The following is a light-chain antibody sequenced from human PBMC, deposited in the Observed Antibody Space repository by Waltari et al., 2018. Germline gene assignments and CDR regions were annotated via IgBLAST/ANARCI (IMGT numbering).Light chain of an antibody. CDR3: QQYYTTVTVT. J-gene: IGKJ4*01. CDR1: QSVSSRY. Sequence: EIVLTQSPATLSLSPGERATLTCGASQSVSSRYLAWYQQKPGLAPRLLIYDASSRATGIPDRFSGSGSGTDFTLTISSLQAEDVAVYYCQQYYTTVTVTFGGGTKVEIK. CDR2: DAS. V-gene: IGKV3D-20*01.